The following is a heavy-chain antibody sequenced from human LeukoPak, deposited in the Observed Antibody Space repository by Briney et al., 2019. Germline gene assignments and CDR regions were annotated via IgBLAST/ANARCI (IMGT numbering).Heavy chain of an antibody. V-gene: IGHV3-21*01. CDR2: ISSTGRDI. D-gene: IGHD1-26*01. CDR1: GFTFSYYT. Sequence: GGSLRLSCAASGFTFSYYTMNWVRQAPGKGLEWVSSISSTGRDIYYADSVKSRFTISRDNAKNSLYLQMNSLRAEDTAVYYCARSREYSGSYGFDYWGQGTLVTVSS. CDR3: ARSREYSGSYGFDY. J-gene: IGHJ4*02.